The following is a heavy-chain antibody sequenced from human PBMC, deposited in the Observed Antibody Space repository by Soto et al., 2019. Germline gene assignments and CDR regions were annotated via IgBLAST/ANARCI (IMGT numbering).Heavy chain of an antibody. J-gene: IGHJ6*02. D-gene: IGHD3-3*01. CDR3: ARGSRLFGVVIFQHYDMDV. Sequence: QVQLVQSGTEVKKPGASVKVSCKASGYTFSSYGISWVRQAPGQGLEWMGWISGYNGNTKYAQKLQGRVTMTTDTSTSTAYVELRSLRSDDTAVYYCARGSRLFGVVIFQHYDMDVWGRGTTVTVSS. CDR1: GYTFSSYG. CDR2: ISGYNGNT. V-gene: IGHV1-18*01.